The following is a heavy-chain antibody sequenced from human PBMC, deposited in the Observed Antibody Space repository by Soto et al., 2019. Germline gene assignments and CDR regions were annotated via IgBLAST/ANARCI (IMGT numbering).Heavy chain of an antibody. V-gene: IGHV3-64*01. Sequence: EVQLVESGGGLVQPGGSLRLSCAASGFTFSSYAMHWVRQAPGKGLEYVSAISSNGGSTYYANSVKGRFTISRDNSKNTPYLQMGSLRPEDMAVYYCAREVDILTGSALDYWGQGTLVTVSS. J-gene: IGHJ4*02. D-gene: IGHD3-9*01. CDR1: GFTFSSYA. CDR3: AREVDILTGSALDY. CDR2: ISSNGGST.